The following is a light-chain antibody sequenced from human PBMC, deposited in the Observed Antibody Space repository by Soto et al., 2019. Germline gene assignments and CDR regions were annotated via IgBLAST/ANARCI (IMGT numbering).Light chain of an antibody. Sequence: IVLTQSPGTLYLSPRERATLSCWASQSRGSGYLAWYQQKGGQAPRLLIYGASSRASGVPDRFSGSGSGTDFTVTISREDTEDFALYDCQQYVSSPQTFGQANKLEIK. V-gene: IGKV3-20*01. J-gene: IGKJ2*01. CDR1: QSRGSGY. CDR2: GAS. CDR3: QQYVSSPQT.